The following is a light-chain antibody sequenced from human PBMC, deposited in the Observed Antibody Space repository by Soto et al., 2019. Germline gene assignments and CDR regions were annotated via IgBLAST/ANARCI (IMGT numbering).Light chain of an antibody. J-gene: IGLJ1*01. CDR1: ISNIGDNS. CDR3: GAWDRSLPVYV. V-gene: IGLV1-51*01. Sequence: QSVLTQPPSVSAAPGPEVTISCSGSISNIGDNSVSWYQQLPGTAPKLLLYDSNKRPSGIPARFSGSKSGTSATLGITGLQTGDEADYYCGAWDRSLPVYVFGSGTKLTVL. CDR2: DSN.